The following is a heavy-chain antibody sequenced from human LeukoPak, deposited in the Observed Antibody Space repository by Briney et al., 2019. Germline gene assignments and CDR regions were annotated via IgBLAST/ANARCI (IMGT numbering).Heavy chain of an antibody. CDR3: ARRWNYGRNYYIDV. V-gene: IGHV4-34*01. CDR1: GGSFSNYY. J-gene: IGHJ6*03. CDR2: INDSGTI. D-gene: IGHD1-7*01. Sequence: SETLSLTCAVYGGSFSNYYWSWIRQSPGKGLEWIGEINDSGTINYNPSLMGRVTISVDKSKNQFSLKLSSATAADTAVYYYARRWNYGRNYYIDVWGKGATVSVSS.